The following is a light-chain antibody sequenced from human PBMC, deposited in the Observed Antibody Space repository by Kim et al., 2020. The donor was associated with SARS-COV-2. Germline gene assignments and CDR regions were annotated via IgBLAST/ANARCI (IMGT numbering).Light chain of an antibody. V-gene: IGLV3-9*01. Sequence: SYELTQPLSVSVALGQTARITCGGNNIGSKNVHWYQQKPGQAPVLVIYRDSNRPSGIPERFPGSNSGHTATLTISRAQAGEPADYSCQAWDTRPWLFGG. CDR2: RDS. J-gene: IGLJ2*01. CDR3: QAWDTRPWL. CDR1: NIGSKN.